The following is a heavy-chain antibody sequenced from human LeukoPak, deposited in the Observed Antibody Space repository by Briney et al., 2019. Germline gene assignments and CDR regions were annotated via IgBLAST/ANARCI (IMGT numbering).Heavy chain of an antibody. J-gene: IGHJ4*02. CDR3: AKGVRWELPLDY. CDR1: GGSISSSYYY. V-gene: IGHV3-23*01. CDR2: IIGSNTNT. D-gene: IGHD1-26*01. Sequence: ETLSLTCTVSGGSISSSYYYWGWIRQPPGKGLEWVSVIIGSNTNTYYADSVKGRFTISRDNPKNMVYLQMNSLRAEDTAIYYCAKGVRWELPLDYWGQGTLVTVSS.